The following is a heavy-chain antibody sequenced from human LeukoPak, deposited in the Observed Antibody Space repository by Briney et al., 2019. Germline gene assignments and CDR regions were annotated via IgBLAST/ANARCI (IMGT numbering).Heavy chain of an antibody. CDR2: INHSGST. D-gene: IGHD5-18*01. J-gene: IGHJ6*03. Sequence: PSETLSLTCAVYGGSFSGYYWSWIRQPPGKGLEWIGEINHSGSTIYNPSLKSRVTISVDTSKNQFSLKLSSVTAADTAVYYCARGVGYSYGYRTYYYYYMDVWGKGTTVTVSS. V-gene: IGHV4-34*01. CDR1: GGSFSGYY. CDR3: ARGVGYSYGYRTYYYYYMDV.